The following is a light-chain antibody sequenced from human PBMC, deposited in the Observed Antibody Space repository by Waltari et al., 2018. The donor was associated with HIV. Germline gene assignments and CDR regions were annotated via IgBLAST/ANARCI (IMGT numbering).Light chain of an antibody. V-gene: IGLV1-47*01. CDR2: GND. J-gene: IGLJ3*02. Sequence: QSVLTQPPPASGTPGPGVTISCSGSNLNIGSNYVYWYQQLPGTAPKLLLHGNDQRPSGVPDRFAGSKSGNSASLAIRGLRSEDEADYYCSAWDDSLRGWVFGGGTKLTVL. CDR3: SAWDDSLRGWV. CDR1: NLNIGSNY.